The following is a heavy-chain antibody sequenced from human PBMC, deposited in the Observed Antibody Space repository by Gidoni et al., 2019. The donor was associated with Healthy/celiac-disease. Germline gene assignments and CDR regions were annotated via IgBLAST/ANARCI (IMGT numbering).Heavy chain of an antibody. CDR2: IYYSGST. CDR1: GGSISSGGYY. CDR3: ARVGSSGYYRYNWFDP. V-gene: IGHV4-31*03. D-gene: IGHD3-22*01. J-gene: IGHJ5*02. Sequence: QVQLQESGPGLVKPSQTLSLTCTVSGGSISSGGYYWSWLRQHPGKGLEWIGYIYYSGSTYYNPSLKSRVTISVDTSKNQFSLKLSSVTAADTAVYYCARVGSSGYYRYNWFDPWGQGTLVTVSS.